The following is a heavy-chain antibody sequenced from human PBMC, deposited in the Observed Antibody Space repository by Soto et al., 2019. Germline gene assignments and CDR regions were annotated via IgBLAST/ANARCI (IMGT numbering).Heavy chain of an antibody. D-gene: IGHD2-8*02. CDR2: INHSGST. CDR1: NGSVSSPLSY. J-gene: IGHJ4*02. V-gene: IGHV4-39*07. Sequence: SETLSLTCSVSNGSVSSPLSYWGWIRQPPGKRPEWIGEINHSGSTNYNPSLKSRVTISVDTSKNQFSLKLTSVTAADTAVYYCARDKITGLFDYWGQGTLVTVSS. CDR3: ARDKITGLFDY.